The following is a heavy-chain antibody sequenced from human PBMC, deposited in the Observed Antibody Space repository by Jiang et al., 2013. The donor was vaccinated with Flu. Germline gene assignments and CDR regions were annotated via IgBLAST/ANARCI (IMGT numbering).Heavy chain of an antibody. Sequence: GSGLVKPSETLSLTCTVSGGSISSSSYYWGWIRQPPGKGLEWIGSIYYSGSTYYNPSLKSRVTISVDTSKNQFSLKLSSVTAADTAVYYCARSGYQLLWGSFRLGPSMDAFDIWGQGTMVTVSS. V-gene: IGHV4-39*01. CDR3: ARSGYQLLWGSFRLGPSMDAFDI. CDR2: IYYSGST. D-gene: IGHD2-2*01. J-gene: IGHJ3*02. CDR1: GGSISSSSYY.